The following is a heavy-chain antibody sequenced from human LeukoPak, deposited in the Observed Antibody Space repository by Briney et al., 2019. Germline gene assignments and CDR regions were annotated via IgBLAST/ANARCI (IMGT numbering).Heavy chain of an antibody. CDR1: GYTFTGYY. D-gene: IGHD3-22*01. J-gene: IGHJ4*02. CDR3: ASGGEEYYYNRSGYYCLHDY. CDR2: INPNSGGT. Sequence: ASVKVSCKASGYTFTGYYMQWVRQAPGQGLEWMGRINPNSGGTNYAQKFQGRVTITRDTSISTAYMELSRLRSDDTAVYYCASGGEEYYYNRSGYYCLHDYWGQGTLVTVSS. V-gene: IGHV1-2*06.